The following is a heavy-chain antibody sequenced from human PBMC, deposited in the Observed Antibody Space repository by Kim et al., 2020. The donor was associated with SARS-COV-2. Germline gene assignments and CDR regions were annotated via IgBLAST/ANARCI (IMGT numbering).Heavy chain of an antibody. CDR1: GYTFTSYG. Sequence: ASVKVSCKASGYTFTSYGISWVRQAPGQGLEWMGWISAYNGNTNYAQKLQGRVTMTTDTSTSTAYMELRSLRSDDTAVYYCARDRGYCSSTSCLRIDYWGQGTLVTVSS. V-gene: IGHV1-18*01. CDR3: ARDRGYCSSTSCLRIDY. CDR2: ISAYNGNT. J-gene: IGHJ4*02. D-gene: IGHD2-2*01.